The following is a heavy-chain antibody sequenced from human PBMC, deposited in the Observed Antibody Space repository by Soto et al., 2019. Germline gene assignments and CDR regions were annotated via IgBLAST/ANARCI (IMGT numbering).Heavy chain of an antibody. CDR1: GFTFSSYE. J-gene: IGHJ3*02. CDR3: ARDLMGVVIADAFDI. CDR2: ISSSGSTI. Sequence: EVQLLESGGGLVQPGGSLRLSCAASGFTFSSYEMNWVRQAPGKGLEWVSYISSSGSTIYYADSVKGRFTISRDNAKNSLYLQMNSLRAEDTAVYYCARDLMGVVIADAFDIWGQGTMVTVSS. D-gene: IGHD3-3*01. V-gene: IGHV3-48*03.